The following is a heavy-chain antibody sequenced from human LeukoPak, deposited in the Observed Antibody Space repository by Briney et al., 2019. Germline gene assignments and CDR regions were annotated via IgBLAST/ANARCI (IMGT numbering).Heavy chain of an antibody. V-gene: IGHV4-34*01. CDR3: ARGILGLYYFDV. Sequence: SETLSLTCAISGGSFSGYYWTWIREAPGQGLEWIGEMHYSGATSYKPSLRGRVTISRSTSENQLSLEVTSVTAADTAVYYCARGILGLYYFDVWGRGIPVTVSS. CDR2: MHYSGAT. CDR1: GGSFSGYY. D-gene: IGHD3-16*01. J-gene: IGHJ2*01.